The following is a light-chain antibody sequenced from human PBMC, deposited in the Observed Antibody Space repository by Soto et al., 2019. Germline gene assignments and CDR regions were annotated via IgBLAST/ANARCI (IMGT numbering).Light chain of an antibody. Sequence: DIPMTQSPSSLSASVGDTVTITCRASQTISTYLSWLQQKPGQSPTLLIYGASTFQGGVPSRFSGSGSETEFTLTISRLQAEDFATYYCQQTYSFPNTFGQGTKLEI. CDR3: QQTYSFPNT. V-gene: IGKV1-39*01. CDR1: QTISTY. J-gene: IGKJ2*01. CDR2: GAS.